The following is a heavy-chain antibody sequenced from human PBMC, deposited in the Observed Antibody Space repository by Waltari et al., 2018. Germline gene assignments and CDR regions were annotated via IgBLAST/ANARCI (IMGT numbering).Heavy chain of an antibody. CDR2: INPSGYV. CDR3: ARGRVGDGDCLDS. D-gene: IGHD2-21*02. V-gene: IGHV3-48*03. Sequence: EIQLVESGGGLVQPGGSLRLSCEVSGFIFSDYEMNWFRQAPGKGLEWVSFINPSGYVIYAESVKGRFTISRDNSKSSLFLQMNSLRGEDTAVYFCARGRVGDGDCLDSWGQGTLVTVSS. J-gene: IGHJ5*01. CDR1: GFIFSDYE.